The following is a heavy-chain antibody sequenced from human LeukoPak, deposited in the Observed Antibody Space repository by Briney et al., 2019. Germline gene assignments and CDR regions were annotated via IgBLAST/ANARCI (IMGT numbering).Heavy chain of an antibody. J-gene: IGHJ4*02. CDR2: IYCSGST. Sequence: PSETLSLTCTVSGGSISSYYWSWIRQPPGKGLEWIGYIYCSGSTNYNPSLKSRVTISVDTSKNQFSLKLSSVTAADTAVYYCARGQWSYYLDYWGQGTLVTVSS. V-gene: IGHV4-59*01. CDR3: ARGQWSYYLDY. CDR1: GGSISSYY. D-gene: IGHD1-26*01.